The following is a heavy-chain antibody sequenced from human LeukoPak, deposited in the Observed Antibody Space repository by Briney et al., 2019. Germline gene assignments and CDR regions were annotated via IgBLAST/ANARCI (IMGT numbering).Heavy chain of an antibody. D-gene: IGHD3-10*01. J-gene: IGHJ4*02. Sequence: GGSLRLSCAASGLTFTSYGMHWVRQAPGKGLEWVAVISSDGDNKYYADSVKGRFTISRDNSKNTLYLQMNNLRAEDTAVYYCATDITMIRGVIGPANSWGEGTLVSVCS. CDR1: GLTFTSYG. CDR3: ATDITMIRGVIGPANS. CDR2: ISSDGDNK. V-gene: IGHV3-30*03.